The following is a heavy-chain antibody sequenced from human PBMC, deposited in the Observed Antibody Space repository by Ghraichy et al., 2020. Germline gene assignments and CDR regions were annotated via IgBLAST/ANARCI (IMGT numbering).Heavy chain of an antibody. J-gene: IGHJ5*02. D-gene: IGHD6-13*01. V-gene: IGHV3-74*01. CDR3: ARDKGSSSWYSDNWFDP. CDR2: INSDGSST. CDR1: GFTFSSYW. Sequence: GGSLRLSCAASGFTFSSYWMHWVRQAPGKGLVWVSRINSDGSSTSYADSVKGRFTISRDNAKNTLYLQMNSLRAEDTAVYYCARDKGSSSWYSDNWFDPWGQGTLVTVSS.